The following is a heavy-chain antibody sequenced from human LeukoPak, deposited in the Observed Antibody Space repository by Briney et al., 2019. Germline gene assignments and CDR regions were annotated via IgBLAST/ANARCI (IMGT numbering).Heavy chain of an antibody. CDR1: GFTFSSYE. Sequence: GGSLRLSCAPSGFTFSSYEMNWVRQAPGKGLEWVSYISSSGSTIYYADSVKGRFTISRDNVKNSVYLQINRLRADDTAVYYCARDWGDGFDYWGQGSLVTVSS. V-gene: IGHV3-48*03. J-gene: IGHJ4*02. D-gene: IGHD2-21*02. CDR3: ARDWGDGFDY. CDR2: ISSSGSTI.